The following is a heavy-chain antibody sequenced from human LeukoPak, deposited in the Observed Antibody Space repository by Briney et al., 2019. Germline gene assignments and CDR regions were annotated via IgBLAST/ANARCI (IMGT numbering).Heavy chain of an antibody. CDR3: LRTNDENPLGWFAP. CDR1: GTAFRTYA. V-gene: IGHV3-64D*06. Sequence: PGGSLRLSCSASGTAFRTYAMHWVRQPPGKGLYYVSAISINGGSTYYADSVRGRFTISRDNSKNTLYLQMSSLRPDDTAVYYCLRTNDENPLGWFAPGGQGTLVTVS. CDR2: ISINGGST. J-gene: IGHJ5*02. D-gene: IGHD1-14*01.